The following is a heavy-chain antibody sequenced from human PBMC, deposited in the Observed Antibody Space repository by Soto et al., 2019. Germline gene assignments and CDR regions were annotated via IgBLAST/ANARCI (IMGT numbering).Heavy chain of an antibody. D-gene: IGHD5-18*01. CDR2: IIPIFATV. J-gene: IGHJ4*02. Sequence: QVQLVQSGSEVKKPGSSVKVSCKASGGSFSSNPISWVRQAPGQGLEWMAGIIPIFATVHYAQKFQGRVTITADESTGTAYMELPSLRSEYTAVYVCAGGGRGYSSAPRYYFDYWGQGTLVTVSS. CDR3: AGGGRGYSSAPRYYFDY. V-gene: IGHV1-69*01. CDR1: GGSFSSNP.